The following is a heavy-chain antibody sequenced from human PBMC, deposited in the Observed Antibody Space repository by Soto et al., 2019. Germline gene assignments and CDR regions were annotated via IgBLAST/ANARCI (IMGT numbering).Heavy chain of an antibody. CDR1: GGSISSGGYY. D-gene: IGHD2-15*01. J-gene: IGHJ3*02. Sequence: SETLSLTCTVSGGSISSGGYYWSWIRQHPGKGLEWIGYTYYSGSTYYNPSLKSRVTISVDTSKNQFSLKLSSVTAADTAVYYCASVVRDDAFDIWGQGTMVTVSS. CDR2: TYYSGST. V-gene: IGHV4-31*02. CDR3: ASVVRDDAFDI.